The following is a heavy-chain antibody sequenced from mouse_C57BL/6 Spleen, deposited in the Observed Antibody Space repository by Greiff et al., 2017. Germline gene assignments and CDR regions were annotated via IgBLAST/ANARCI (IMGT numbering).Heavy chain of an antibody. CDR1: GYAFSSYW. D-gene: IGHD2-4*01. J-gene: IGHJ4*01. V-gene: IGHV1-80*01. CDR2: IYPGDGDT. Sequence: QVQLQQSGAELVKPGASVKISCKASGYAFSSYWMNWVKQRPGKGLEWIGQIYPGDGDTNYNGKFKGKATLTADKSSSTAYMQLSSLTSEDSAVYFCARFYDYDRYAMDYWGQGTSATVSS. CDR3: ARFYDYDRYAMDY.